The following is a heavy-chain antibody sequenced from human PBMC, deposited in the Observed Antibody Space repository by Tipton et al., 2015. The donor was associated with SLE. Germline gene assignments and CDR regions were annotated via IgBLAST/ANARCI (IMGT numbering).Heavy chain of an antibody. CDR1: GYTFTSYG. CDR3: ARKRDDFVWGSYLSYYYYYGMDV. J-gene: IGHJ6*02. Sequence: QVQLVQSGAEVKKPGASVKVSCKASGYTFTSYGISWVRQAPGQGLEWMGWISAYNGNTNYAQKLQGRVTMTTDTSTSTAYMELRSLRSDDTAAYYCARKRDDFVWGSYLSYYYYYGMDVWGQGTTVTVSS. D-gene: IGHD3-16*02. V-gene: IGHV1-18*04. CDR2: ISAYNGNT.